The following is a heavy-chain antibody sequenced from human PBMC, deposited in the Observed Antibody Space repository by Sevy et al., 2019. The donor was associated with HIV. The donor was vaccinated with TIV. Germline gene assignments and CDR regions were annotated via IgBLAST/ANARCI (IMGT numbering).Heavy chain of an antibody. CDR3: AKDSGYSIGWSVGY. CDR2: ISYDGSYK. CDR1: GFTFSANA. Sequence: GGSLRLSCAASGFTFSANAMHWVRQAPGKGLEWVAVISYDGSYKSYADSVKGRFTISRDDSKNTLYLQMNSLTPDDTALHYCAKDSGYSIGWSVGYWGQGSLVTVSS. V-gene: IGHV3-30*18. J-gene: IGHJ4*02. D-gene: IGHD6-19*01.